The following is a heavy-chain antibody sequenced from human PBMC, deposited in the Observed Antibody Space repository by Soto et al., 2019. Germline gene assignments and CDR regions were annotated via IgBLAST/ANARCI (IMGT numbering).Heavy chain of an antibody. V-gene: IGHV3-73*01. CDR2: IRSKPNTDAT. J-gene: IGHJ6*03. CDR1: GFTFSDSA. CDR3: TRHVDCSGGSCYSGYYYYMDV. Sequence: EVQLVESGGGLVQPGGSLKLSCAASGFTFSDSAMHWVRQASGKGLEWVGRIRSKPNTDATAYAASVKGRFTIFRDDSKNKAYLQMNSLKPEDTAVYYCTRHVDCSGGSCYSGYYYYMDVWGKGTTVTGSS. D-gene: IGHD2-15*01.